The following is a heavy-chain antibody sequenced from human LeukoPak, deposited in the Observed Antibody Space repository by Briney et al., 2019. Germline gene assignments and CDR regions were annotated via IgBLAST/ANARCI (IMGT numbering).Heavy chain of an antibody. D-gene: IGHD7-27*01. CDR1: GVTFSDHR. J-gene: IGHJ4*02. Sequence: GGSLRLSCAACGVTFSDHRMDWVRQAPGEGLEWVACIRNKANRYTTEYAASVKGRFTISRDDSENSLYLQMDSLKTEDTAVYYCARSPLGIAPFDYWGQGTLVTVSS. V-gene: IGHV3-72*01. CDR3: ARSPLGIAPFDY. CDR2: IRNKANRYTT.